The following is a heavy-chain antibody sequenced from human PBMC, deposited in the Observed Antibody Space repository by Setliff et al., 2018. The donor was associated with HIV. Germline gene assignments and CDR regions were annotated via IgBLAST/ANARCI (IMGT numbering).Heavy chain of an antibody. CDR3: ARVGQQQLVLNDAFDI. D-gene: IGHD6-13*01. Sequence: SETLSLTCTVTGGSISSYYWSWIRQPAGKGLEWIGRIYTSGSTNYNPSLKSRVTMSVDTSKNQFSLKLSSVTAADTAVYYCARVGQQQLVLNDAFDIWGQGTMVTVSS. CDR2: IYTSGST. J-gene: IGHJ3*02. V-gene: IGHV4-4*07. CDR1: GGSISSYY.